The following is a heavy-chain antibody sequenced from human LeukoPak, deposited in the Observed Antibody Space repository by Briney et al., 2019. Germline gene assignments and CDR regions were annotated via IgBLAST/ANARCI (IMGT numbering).Heavy chain of an antibody. Sequence: GGSLRLSCAASGFTFSSHGMHWVRQAPGKGLEWVAVISYDGSNKYYADSVKGRFTISRDNSKNTLYLQMNSLRPEDTAVYYCARGFRGASFDYWGQGTLVTVSS. V-gene: IGHV3-30*03. D-gene: IGHD1-26*01. CDR1: GFTFSSHG. CDR3: ARGFRGASFDY. J-gene: IGHJ4*02. CDR2: ISYDGSNK.